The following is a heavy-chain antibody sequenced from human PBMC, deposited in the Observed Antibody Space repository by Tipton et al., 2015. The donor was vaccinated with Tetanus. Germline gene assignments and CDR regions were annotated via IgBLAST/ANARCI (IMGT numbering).Heavy chain of an antibody. CDR1: GYTFTSYD. CDR3: ARGPIHDYGDSVWFDP. CDR2: MNPNSGNT. J-gene: IGHJ5*02. D-gene: IGHD4-17*01. Sequence: QLVQSGAEVKKPGASVKVSCKASGYTFTSYDINWVRQATGQGLEWMGWMNPNSGNTGYAQKFQGRVTMTRNTSISTAYMELSSLRSEDTAVYYCARGPIHDYGDSVWFDPWGQGTLVTVSS. V-gene: IGHV1-8*01.